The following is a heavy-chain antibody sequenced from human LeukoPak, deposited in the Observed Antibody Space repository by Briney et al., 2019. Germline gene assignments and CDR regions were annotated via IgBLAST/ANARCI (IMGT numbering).Heavy chain of an antibody. D-gene: IGHD1-1*01. CDR1: GFTVSSNL. J-gene: IGHJ4*02. CDR3: ARGPGTETTG. Sequence: PGGSLRLSCAASGFTVSSNLLSWVRQAPGKGLEWVSVIYSGGSPYHADSVKGRFTISRDSYKNTVYLQMNSLRAEDTAVYYCARGPGTETTGWGQGTLVTVSS. CDR2: IYSGGSP. V-gene: IGHV3-66*01.